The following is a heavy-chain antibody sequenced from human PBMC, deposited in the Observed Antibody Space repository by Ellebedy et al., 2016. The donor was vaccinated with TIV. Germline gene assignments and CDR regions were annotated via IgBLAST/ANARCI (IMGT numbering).Heavy chain of an antibody. CDR1: GFTFSDYA. Sequence: GESLKISCAASGFTFSDYAMNWVRQAPGKGLEWVSGITGFGYSKYYADSVKGRFTISRDNSKSTLYLQMNSLRAEDAAVYYCAKLRGRGVAAANDYWGQGTLVTVSS. V-gene: IGHV3-23*01. CDR2: ITGFGYSK. D-gene: IGHD6-13*01. CDR3: AKLRGRGVAAANDY. J-gene: IGHJ4*02.